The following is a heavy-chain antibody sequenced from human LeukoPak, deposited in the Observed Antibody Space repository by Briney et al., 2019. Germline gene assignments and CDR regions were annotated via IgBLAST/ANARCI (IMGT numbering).Heavy chain of an antibody. V-gene: IGHV1-69*04. CDR2: IIPIFGIA. J-gene: IGHJ5*02. Sequence: GASVKVSCKASGGTFSSYAISWVRQAPGEGLEWMGRIIPIFGIANYAQKFQGRVTITADKSTSTAYMELSSLRAEDTAVYYCAREGDSSGLHSFDPWGQGTLVTVSS. CDR3: AREGDSSGLHSFDP. CDR1: GGTFSSYA. D-gene: IGHD3-22*01.